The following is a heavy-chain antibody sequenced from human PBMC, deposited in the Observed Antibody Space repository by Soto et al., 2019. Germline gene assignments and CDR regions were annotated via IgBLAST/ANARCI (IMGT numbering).Heavy chain of an antibody. J-gene: IGHJ4*02. CDR1: GFTFSTYG. D-gene: IGHD5-18*01. Sequence: VQLVESGGGVVQPGRCLRLCCAASGFTFSTYGMPWVRQAPGKGLEWVALIWYDGSKTCYGDSVKGRITISRDNSKNTLSLQMNSLRDEDTAVYYCARDEVPFVGYPPFVDYWGQGILVTVSS. CDR2: IWYDGSKT. CDR3: ARDEVPFVGYPPFVDY. V-gene: IGHV3-33*01.